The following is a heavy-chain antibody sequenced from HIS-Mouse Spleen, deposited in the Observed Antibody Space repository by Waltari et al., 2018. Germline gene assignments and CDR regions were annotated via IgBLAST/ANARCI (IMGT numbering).Heavy chain of an antibody. CDR1: GYTFTSYG. CDR3: ARDHSSSWYYYYYGMDV. D-gene: IGHD6-13*01. J-gene: IGHJ6*02. Sequence: QVQLVQSGAEVKKPGASVKVSCKASGYTFTSYGISWVRQAPGQGLEWMGWISAYNGNTNYAPKRQGRVAMTTDTSTSTADMELRSLRSDDTAVYYCARDHSSSWYYYYYGMDVWGQGTTVTVSS. V-gene: IGHV1-18*01. CDR2: ISAYNGNT.